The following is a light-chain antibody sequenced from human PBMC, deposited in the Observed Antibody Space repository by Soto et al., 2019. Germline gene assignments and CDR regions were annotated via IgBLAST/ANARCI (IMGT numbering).Light chain of an antibody. Sequence: DIHITHPPSSLSASXVDRVTNTCRAGQDISSWLAWYQQKPGRAPKLLIYDASNLEAGVPSRFRGSGSGTDFTFTISRLQPEDIATYYCQKYENLPTFGQGTRPE. CDR1: QDISSW. J-gene: IGKJ5*01. CDR2: DAS. CDR3: QKYENLPT. V-gene: IGKV1-33*01.